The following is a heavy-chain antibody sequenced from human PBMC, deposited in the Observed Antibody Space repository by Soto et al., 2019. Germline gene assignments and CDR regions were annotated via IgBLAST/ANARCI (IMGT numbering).Heavy chain of an antibody. CDR3: SKDPWAGGVAY. J-gene: IGHJ4*02. CDR1: GGSITSGDYY. Sequence: SETLSLTCTVSGGSITSGDYYWSWIRQPPGKGLEWIGHIYYTGSINYNPSLKSRVTISVDASKNQFSLKLNSVTAADTAVYYCSKDPWAGGVAYWARGTLVPVSA. CDR2: IYYTGSI. V-gene: IGHV4-30-4*01. D-gene: IGHD3-3*01.